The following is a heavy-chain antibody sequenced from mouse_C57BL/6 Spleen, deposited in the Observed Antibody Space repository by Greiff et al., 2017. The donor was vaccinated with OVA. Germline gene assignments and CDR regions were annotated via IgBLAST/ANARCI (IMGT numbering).Heavy chain of an antibody. CDR3: ATPYYYGSTFDY. Sequence: VKLQQPGAELVKPGASVKLSCKASGYTFTSYWMHWVKQRPGQGLEWIGMIHPNSGSTNYNEKFKSKATLTVGKSSSTAYMQLSSLTSEDSAVYYCATPYYYGSTFDYWGQGTTLTVSS. V-gene: IGHV1-64*01. J-gene: IGHJ2*01. D-gene: IGHD1-1*01. CDR2: IHPNSGST. CDR1: GYTFTSYW.